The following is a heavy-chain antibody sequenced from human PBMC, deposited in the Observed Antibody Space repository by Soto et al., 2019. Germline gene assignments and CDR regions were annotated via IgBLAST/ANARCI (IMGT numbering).Heavy chain of an antibody. V-gene: IGHV1-46*01. Sequence: DSVQVCCKASGYTFTNYFMHWVRQAPGQGLQWMGIINPSSTSTTYAQKYQGRAIMTRDTSTNTVYMELSSLRSEDTAVYYCARDASKTFRDTTDYYGLDVWGQGTTVTVSS. CDR1: GYTFTNYF. J-gene: IGHJ6*02. CDR3: ARDASKTFRDTTDYYGLDV. D-gene: IGHD3-10*01. CDR2: INPSSTST.